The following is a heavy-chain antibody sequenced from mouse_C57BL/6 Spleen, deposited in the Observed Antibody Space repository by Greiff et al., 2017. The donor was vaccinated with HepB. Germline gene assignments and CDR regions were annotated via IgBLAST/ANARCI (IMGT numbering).Heavy chain of an antibody. CDR3: ADGSGYGGWYAMGC. V-gene: IGHV1-50*01. CDR2: IDPSDSYT. D-gene: IGHD1-1*01. J-gene: IGHJ4*01. Sequence: QVQLQQPGAELVKPGASVKLSCKASGYTFTSYWMQWVKQRPGQGLEWIGEIDPSDSYTNYNQKFKGKATLTVDTSSSTAYMQLSSLTSEDSAVYYCADGSGYGGWYAMGCWGQGTTVTVSS. CDR1: GYTFTSYW.